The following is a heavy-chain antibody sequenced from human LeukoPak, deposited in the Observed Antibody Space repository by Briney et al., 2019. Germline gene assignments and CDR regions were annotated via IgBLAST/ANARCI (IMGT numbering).Heavy chain of an antibody. V-gene: IGHV4-34*01. Sequence: SETLSLTCAVYGGSFSGYYWSWIRQPPGKGLEWIGEINHSGSTNYNPSLKSRVTISVDTSENQFSLKLSSVTAADTAVYYCARLLYYYGSGSYGFDYWGQGTLVTVSS. CDR1: GGSFSGYY. D-gene: IGHD3-10*01. CDR3: ARLLYYYGSGSYGFDY. CDR2: INHSGST. J-gene: IGHJ4*02.